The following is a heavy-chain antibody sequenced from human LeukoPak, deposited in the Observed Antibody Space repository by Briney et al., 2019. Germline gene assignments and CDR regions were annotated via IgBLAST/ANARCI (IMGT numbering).Heavy chain of an antibody. V-gene: IGHV3-7*01. J-gene: IGHJ6*03. CDR3: ARLRFLEWLRYYMDV. CDR1: GFTFSSYW. Sequence: GGSLSLSCAASGFTFSSYWMSWVRQAPGKGLEWVANIKQDGSEKYYVDSVKGRFTISRDNAKNSLYLQMNSLRAEDTAVYYCARLRFLEWLRYYMDVWGKGTTVTVSS. D-gene: IGHD3-3*01. CDR2: IKQDGSEK.